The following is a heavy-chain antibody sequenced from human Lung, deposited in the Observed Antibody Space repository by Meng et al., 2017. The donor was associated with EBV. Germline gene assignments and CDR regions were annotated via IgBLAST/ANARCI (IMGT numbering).Heavy chain of an antibody. CDR1: GGSISSGGYS. J-gene: IGHJ2*01. Sequence: PQLQDAGSRLVKPSPTLSLTCAVSGGSISSGGYSWSWIRQPPGKGLEWIGYIYHSGSTYYNPSLKSRVTISVDRSKNQFSLKLNSVTPEDTAVYYCARGATSVFDLWGRGTLVTVSS. CDR3: ARGATSVFDL. V-gene: IGHV4-30-2*01. CDR2: IYHSGST.